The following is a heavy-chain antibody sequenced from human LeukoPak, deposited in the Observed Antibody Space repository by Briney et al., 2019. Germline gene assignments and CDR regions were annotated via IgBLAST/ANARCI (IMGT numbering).Heavy chain of an antibody. CDR2: ISSSGSAI. CDR1: GFTLSTYW. D-gene: IGHD3-10*01. CDR3: AIHPITN. Sequence: SGGSLRLSCAASGFTLSTYWMHWVRQAPGKGLEWVSYISSSGSAIYYADSVKGRFTISRDNANNSLSLQMNSLRAEDTAVYYCAIHPITNWRQGTLVTVSS. J-gene: IGHJ4*02. V-gene: IGHV3-48*04.